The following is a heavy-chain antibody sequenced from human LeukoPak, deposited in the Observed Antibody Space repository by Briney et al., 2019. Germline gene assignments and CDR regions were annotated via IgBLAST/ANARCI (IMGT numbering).Heavy chain of an antibody. V-gene: IGHV3-23*01. CDR2: ISGSGGHA. CDR1: GFTFSSYG. CDR3: GKKKYSSGWDGFDV. J-gene: IGHJ3*01. D-gene: IGHD6-19*01. Sequence: PGRSLRLSCAASGFTFSSYGMHWVRQAPGKGLEYVSSISGSGGHASYADSVKGRFAISRDNSKNTLYLQMNSLGAEDTAVYYCGKKKYSSGWDGFDVWGQGTLVTVSS.